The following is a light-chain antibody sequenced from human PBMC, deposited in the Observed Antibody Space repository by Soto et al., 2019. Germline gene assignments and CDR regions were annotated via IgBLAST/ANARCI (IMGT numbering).Light chain of an antibody. Sequence: AIRMTQSPSSFSASTGDRVTITCRASQGISSYLAWYQQKPGKAPKLLIYAASTLQSGVPSRFSGSGSGTDVTLTISCLQSEYFATYYCQQYYSYPLTFGGVTKVEIK. CDR3: QQYYSYPLT. CDR1: QGISSY. J-gene: IGKJ4*02. V-gene: IGKV1-8*01. CDR2: AAS.